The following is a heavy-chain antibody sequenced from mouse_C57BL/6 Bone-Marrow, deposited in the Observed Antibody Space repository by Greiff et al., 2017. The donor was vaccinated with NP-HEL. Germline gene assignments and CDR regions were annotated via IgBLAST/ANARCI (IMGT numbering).Heavy chain of an antibody. D-gene: IGHD2-10*01. CDR1: GFTFSDYG. J-gene: IGHJ3*01. CDR2: ISSGSSTI. V-gene: IGHV5-17*01. Sequence: EVKLVESGGGLVKPGGSLKLSCAASGFTFSDYGMHWVRQAPEKGLEWVAYISSGSSTIYYADTVKGRFTISRDNAKNTLFLQMTSLRSEDTAMYYCASSYLAWFAYWDQGTLVTVSA. CDR3: ASSYLAWFAY.